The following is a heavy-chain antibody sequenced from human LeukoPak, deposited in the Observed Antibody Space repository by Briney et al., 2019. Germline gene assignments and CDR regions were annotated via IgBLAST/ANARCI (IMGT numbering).Heavy chain of an antibody. J-gene: IGHJ4*02. CDR2: ISGSGGDT. V-gene: IGHV3-23*01. Sequence: GGSLRLSCAASGFTFRSYAIYWVRQAPGKGLEWVSGISGSGGDTYFADSVKDRFTISRDNSKNTVFLQMDRLRAEDTAVYYCAKTTAGYSSGRYPGRPVDYWGQGTLVTVSS. D-gene: IGHD6-19*01. CDR1: GFTFRSYA. CDR3: AKTTAGYSSGRYPGRPVDY.